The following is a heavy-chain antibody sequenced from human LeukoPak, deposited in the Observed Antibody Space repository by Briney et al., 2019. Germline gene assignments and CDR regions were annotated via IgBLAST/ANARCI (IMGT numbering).Heavy chain of an antibody. D-gene: IGHD6-19*01. CDR1: GGSFSGYY. J-gene: IGHJ3*02. V-gene: IGHV4-34*01. Sequence: SETLSLTCAVYGGSFSGYYWSWIRQPPGKGLEWIGEINHSGSTNYNPSLKSRVTISVDTSKNQFSLKLSSVTAADTAVYYCARVLNSGWFGAFDIWGQGTMVTVSS. CDR3: ARVLNSGWFGAFDI. CDR2: INHSGST.